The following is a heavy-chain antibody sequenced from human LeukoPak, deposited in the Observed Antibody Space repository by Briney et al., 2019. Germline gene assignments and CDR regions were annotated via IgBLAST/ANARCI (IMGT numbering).Heavy chain of an antibody. CDR1: GFTFSSYA. Sequence: PGGSLRLSCAASGFTFSSYAMSWVRQAPGKGLEWVSAISGSGGSTYYADSVKGRFTISRDNSKNTLYLQMNSLRAEDTAVYYCAKDPYKWELLPLDYWGQGTLVTVSS. D-gene: IGHD1-26*01. CDR3: AKDPYKWELLPLDY. CDR2: ISGSGGST. V-gene: IGHV3-23*01. J-gene: IGHJ4*02.